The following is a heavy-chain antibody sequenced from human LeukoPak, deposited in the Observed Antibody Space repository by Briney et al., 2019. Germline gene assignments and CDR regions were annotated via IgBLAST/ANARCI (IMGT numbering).Heavy chain of an antibody. Sequence: SETLSFTCTVSGGSISNNNYYWGWIRQPPGKGLEWIGSIYYSGSTYYNPSLRSRVTISVDTSKDQFSLKLSSVTAADTAVYYCARLLRWVYYFDYWGQGTLVIVSS. D-gene: IGHD4-23*01. V-gene: IGHV4-39*01. CDR2: IYYSGST. J-gene: IGHJ4*02. CDR3: ARLLRWVYYFDY. CDR1: GGSISNNNYY.